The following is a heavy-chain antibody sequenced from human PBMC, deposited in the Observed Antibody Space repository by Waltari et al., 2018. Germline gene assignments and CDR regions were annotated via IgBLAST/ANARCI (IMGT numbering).Heavy chain of an antibody. CDR3: ARSGSGSYLPGYYYYGMDV. CDR1: GGSISSYY. Sequence: QVQLQESGPGLVKPSETLSLTCTVSGGSISSYYWSWIRQPPGKGLEWIGYIYYSGSTNYNPSLKSRVTISVDTSKNQFSLKLSSVTAADTAVYYCARSGSGSYLPGYYYYGMDVWGQGPTVTVSS. J-gene: IGHJ6*02. CDR2: IYYSGST. V-gene: IGHV4-59*01. D-gene: IGHD3-10*01.